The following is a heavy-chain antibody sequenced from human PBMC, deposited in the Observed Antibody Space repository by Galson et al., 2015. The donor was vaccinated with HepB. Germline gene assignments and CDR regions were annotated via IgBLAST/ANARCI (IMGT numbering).Heavy chain of an antibody. CDR2: IKSKTDGGTT. D-gene: IGHD1-26*01. V-gene: IGHV3-15*01. CDR1: GFTFSNAW. CDR3: TTDPAPGEWELLRLDY. J-gene: IGHJ4*02. Sequence: SLRLSCAASGFTFSNAWMSWVRQAPGKGLEWVGRIKSKTDGGTTDYAAPVKGRFTISRDDSKNTLYLQMNSLKTEDTAVYYCTTDPAPGEWELLRLDYWGQGTLVTVSS.